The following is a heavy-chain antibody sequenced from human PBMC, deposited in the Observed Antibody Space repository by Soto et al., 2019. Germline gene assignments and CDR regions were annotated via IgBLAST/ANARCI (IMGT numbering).Heavy chain of an antibody. CDR3: ARHVYYDVLKKNY. Sequence: GESLKISCKGSGYNFANYWIGWVRQMPGKGLEWMGIIYPGNSDTRYSPSFQGQVTISADTSTSTAYLEWSSLKASDTAIYYCARHVYYDVLKKNYWGQGTLVTVSS. CDR2: IYPGNSDT. J-gene: IGHJ4*02. D-gene: IGHD3-9*01. V-gene: IGHV5-51*01. CDR1: GYNFANYW.